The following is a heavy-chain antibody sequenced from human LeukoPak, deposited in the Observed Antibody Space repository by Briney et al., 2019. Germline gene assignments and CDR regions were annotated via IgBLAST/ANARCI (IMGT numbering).Heavy chain of an antibody. J-gene: IGHJ6*03. Sequence: ASVKVSCKVSGYTLTELSMHWVRQAPGKGLEWMGGFDPEDGETIYAQKFQGRVTMTEDTSTDTAYMELSSLRSEDTAVYYCAKEQRGKMEDSPLNLNDYYYYMGVWGKGNPVNVSS. CDR3: AKEQRGKMEDSPLNLNDYYYYMGV. CDR2: FDPEDGET. D-gene: IGHD3-10*01. V-gene: IGHV1-24*01. CDR1: GYTLTELS.